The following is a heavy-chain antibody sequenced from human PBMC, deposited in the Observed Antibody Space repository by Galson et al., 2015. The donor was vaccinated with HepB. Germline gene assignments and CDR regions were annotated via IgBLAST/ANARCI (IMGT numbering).Heavy chain of an antibody. V-gene: IGHV5-10-1*01. Sequence: QSGAEVKKPGESLRISCKGSGYSFTSYWISWVRQMPGKGLEWMGRVDPSDSYTNYSPSFQGHVTISADKSISTAYLQWSSLKASDTAMYYCARLPRYSYGPPYWYFDLWGRGTLVTVSS. CDR2: VDPSDSYT. CDR3: ARLPRYSYGPPYWYFDL. CDR1: GYSFTSYW. J-gene: IGHJ2*01. D-gene: IGHD5-18*01.